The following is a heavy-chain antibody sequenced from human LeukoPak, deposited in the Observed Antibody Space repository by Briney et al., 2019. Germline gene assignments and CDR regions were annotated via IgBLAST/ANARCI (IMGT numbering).Heavy chain of an antibody. CDR3: ARQVTSPGIPPWFDS. J-gene: IGHJ5*01. CDR1: GFTFGSYW. D-gene: IGHD1-1*01. CDR2: IKENARGM. V-gene: IGHV3-7*01. Sequence: GGSLRLSCAASGFTFGSYWMSWVRRAPGKGLEWVVNIKENARGMKYVDSVEGRFTISRDNAKNSLYLQMNSLRAEDTAVYYCARQVTSPGIPPWFDSWGQGTLVIVSS.